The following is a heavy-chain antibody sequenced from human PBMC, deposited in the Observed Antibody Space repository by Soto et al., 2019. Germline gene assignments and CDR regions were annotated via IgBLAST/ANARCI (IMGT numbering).Heavy chain of an antibody. CDR3: ARWAMIGPLIIN. CDR1: GYTFTGYY. Sequence: GSVKVSCKASGYTFTGYYMHWVRQAPGQGLEWMGWINPNSGGTNYAQKFQGRVTMTRDTSISTAYMELSRLRSDDTAVYYCARWAMIGPLIINWGQGTLVTVSS. J-gene: IGHJ4*02. CDR2: INPNSGGT. V-gene: IGHV1-2*02. D-gene: IGHD3-22*01.